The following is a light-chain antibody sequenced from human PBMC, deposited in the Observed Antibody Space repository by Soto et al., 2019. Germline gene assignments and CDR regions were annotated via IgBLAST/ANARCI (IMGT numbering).Light chain of an antibody. CDR1: SSDVGTYDI. CDR2: EGR. V-gene: IGLV2-23*01. Sequence: QSALTQPASVSGSFGQSITISCTGTSSDVGTYDIVSWYQHHPGKAPKLIIYEGRKRPSGVSSRFSGSKSVNTASLTISGLQAEDEADYYCPSYLGSYNWVFGGGTKLTVL. J-gene: IGLJ3*02. CDR3: PSYLGSYNWV.